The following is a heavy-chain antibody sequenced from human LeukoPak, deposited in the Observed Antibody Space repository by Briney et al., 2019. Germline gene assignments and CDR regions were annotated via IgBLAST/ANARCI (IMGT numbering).Heavy chain of an antibody. Sequence: GESLKISCKGSGYSFTNYWIGWVRQMPGKGLERMGIIHPGDSNTIYSPSFQGQVTISADKSISTAYLQWSSLKASDSATYYCARHSGWGSYRSAFGYWGQGTLVTVSS. CDR2: IHPGDSNT. CDR1: GYSFTNYW. D-gene: IGHD3-16*01. CDR3: ARHSGWGSYRSAFGY. J-gene: IGHJ4*02. V-gene: IGHV5-51*01.